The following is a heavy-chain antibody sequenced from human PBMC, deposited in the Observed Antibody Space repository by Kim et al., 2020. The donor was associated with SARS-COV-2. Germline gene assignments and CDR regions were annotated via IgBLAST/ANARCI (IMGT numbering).Heavy chain of an antibody. D-gene: IGHD5-18*01. CDR1: GFTFSNAW. J-gene: IGHJ4*02. CDR2: IKSKTDGGTT. Sequence: GGSLRLSCAASGFTFSNAWMSWVRQAPGKGLEWVGRIKSKTDGGTTDYAAPVKGRFTISRDDSKNTLYLQMNSLKTEDTAVYYCTHGDTAMSRTRNDYWGQGTLVTVSS. CDR3: THGDTAMSRTRNDY. V-gene: IGHV3-15*01.